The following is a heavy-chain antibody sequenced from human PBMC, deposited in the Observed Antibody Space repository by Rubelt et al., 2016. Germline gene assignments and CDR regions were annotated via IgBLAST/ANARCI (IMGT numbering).Heavy chain of an antibody. V-gene: IGHV4-38-2*02. Sequence: QVQLQESGPGLVKPSETLSLTCTVSGYSISSGYYWGWIRQPPGKGLEWIGSIYHSGSTYYNPSLKSRVTNSVGTSKDQVSLKLGCVTAAGTAVYYCARFFGRWLRIGGDYYYMDVWGKGTTVTVSS. CDR1: GYSISSGYY. D-gene: IGHD5-12*01. CDR3: ARFFGRWLRIGGDYYYMDV. J-gene: IGHJ6*03. CDR2: IYHSGST.